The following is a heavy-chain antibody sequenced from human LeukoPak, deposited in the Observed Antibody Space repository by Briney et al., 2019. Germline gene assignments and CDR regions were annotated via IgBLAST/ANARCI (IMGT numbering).Heavy chain of an antibody. CDR1: GGTFSSYT. J-gene: IGHJ4*02. D-gene: IGHD3-22*01. CDR3: EALLDYYDSSGYPS. CDR2: IIPILGIA. V-gene: IGHV1-69*02. Sequence: SVKVSCKASGGTFSSYTISWVRQAPGQGLEWMGRIIPILGIANYAQKCQGRVTITADKSTSTAYMELSSLRSEDTAVYYCEALLDYYDSSGYPSWGQGTLVTVSS.